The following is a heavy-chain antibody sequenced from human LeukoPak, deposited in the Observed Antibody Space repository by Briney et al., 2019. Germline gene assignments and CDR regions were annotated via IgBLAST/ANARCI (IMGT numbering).Heavy chain of an antibody. CDR2: IYYSGST. CDR1: GGSISSSSYY. Sequence: SETLSLTCTVSGGSISSSSYYWGWIRQPPGKGLEWIGSIYYSGSTYYNPSLKSRVTISVDTSKNQFSLKLSSVTAADTAVYYCARQAEYYDILTGYYPDYWGQGTLVTVSS. D-gene: IGHD3-9*01. V-gene: IGHV4-39*01. CDR3: ARQAEYYDILTGYYPDY. J-gene: IGHJ4*02.